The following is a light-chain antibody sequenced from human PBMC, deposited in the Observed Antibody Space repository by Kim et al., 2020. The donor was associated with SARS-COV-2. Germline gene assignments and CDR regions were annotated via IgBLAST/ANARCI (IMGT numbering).Light chain of an antibody. J-gene: IGLJ2*01. CDR2: QDS. CDR3: QAWDSSTVV. V-gene: IGLV3-1*01. Sequence: VAHGQTVSITCSGDKLGDKYACWYQQKPGQSPVLVIYQDSKRPSGIPERFSGSNSGNTATLTISGTQAMDEADYYCQAWDSSTVVFGGGTQLTVL. CDR1: KLGDKY.